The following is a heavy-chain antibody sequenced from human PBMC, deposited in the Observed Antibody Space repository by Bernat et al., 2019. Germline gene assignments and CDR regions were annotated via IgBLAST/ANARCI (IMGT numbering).Heavy chain of an antibody. Sequence: QVQLQQWGAGLLKPSETLSLTCAVYGGSFSGYHWSWIRQPPGKGLEWIGEINHSGSTNYNPSLKSRVTISVDTSKDPFSLRLGSVTAAGTAVYYCARGRGQDRARRCTGGVCYTGSSSRYLNPWGQGTLVTVSS. CDR1: GGSFSGYH. J-gene: IGHJ5*02. D-gene: IGHD2-8*02. V-gene: IGHV4-34*01. CDR3: ARGRGQDRARRCTGGVCYTGSSSRYLNP. CDR2: INHSGST.